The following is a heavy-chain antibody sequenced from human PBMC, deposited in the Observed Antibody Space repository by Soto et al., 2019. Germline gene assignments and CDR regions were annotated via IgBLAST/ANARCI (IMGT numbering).Heavy chain of an antibody. CDR2: IVVGSGNT. J-gene: IGHJ6*02. V-gene: IGHV1-58*01. CDR1: GFTFTSSA. D-gene: IGHD3-9*01. Sequence: SVKVSCKASGFTFTSSAVQWVRQARGQRLEWIGWIVVGSGNTNYAQKFQERVTMSLDTSKNQVSLNLSSVTAADTAVYFCARHVMTGPYNYYCSGLDVWGQGTTVTVSS. CDR3: ARHVMTGPYNYYCSGLDV.